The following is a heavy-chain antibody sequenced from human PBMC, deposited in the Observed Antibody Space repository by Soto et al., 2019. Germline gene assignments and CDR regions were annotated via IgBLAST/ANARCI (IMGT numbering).Heavy chain of an antibody. CDR1: GFTVSNNY. Sequence: GGSLRLSCAASGFTVSNNYMSWVRQAPGKGLEWVSVIYSGGGTYYADSVKGRFAISRDNSRNTLYLQLNSLRAEDTAVYYCARAGSGTYFVYHYGMDVWGQGTTVTVSS. V-gene: IGHV3-53*01. CDR3: ARAGSGTYFVYHYGMDV. D-gene: IGHD3-10*01. CDR2: IYSGGGT. J-gene: IGHJ6*02.